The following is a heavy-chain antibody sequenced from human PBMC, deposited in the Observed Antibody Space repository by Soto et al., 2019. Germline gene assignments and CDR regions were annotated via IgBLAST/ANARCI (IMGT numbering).Heavy chain of an antibody. CDR1: GFTFSSYS. J-gene: IGHJ5*02. D-gene: IGHD3-16*01. Sequence: EVQLVESGGGLVQPGGSLRLSWAASGFTFSSYSMNWVRRAPGKGLGWVSYISSSSSTIYYADSVKGRFTISRDNAKNSLYLQMNSLRAEDTAVYYCSRDGQGGGVVNWFDPWGQGTLVTVSS. V-gene: IGHV3-48*01. CDR3: SRDGQGGGVVNWFDP. CDR2: ISSSSSTI.